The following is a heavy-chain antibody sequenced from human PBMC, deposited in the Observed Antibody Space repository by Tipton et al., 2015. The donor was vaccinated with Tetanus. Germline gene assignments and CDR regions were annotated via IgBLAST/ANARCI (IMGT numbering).Heavy chain of an antibody. D-gene: IGHD2-2*01. Sequence: SGGSITSDNHYWSWIRQPPGKGLEWLAYISDSGATNSNYYLKSRITMTRDTSRNQLYLTLTSVTAADTAIYYCAREVPAAGHFDSWGQGTLVTVSS. V-gene: IGHV4-61*01. CDR3: AREVPAAGHFDS. CDR2: ISDSGAT. J-gene: IGHJ4*02. CDR1: GGSITSDNHY.